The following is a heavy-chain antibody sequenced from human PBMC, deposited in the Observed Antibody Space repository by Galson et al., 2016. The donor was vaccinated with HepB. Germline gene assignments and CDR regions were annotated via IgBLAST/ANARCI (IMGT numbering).Heavy chain of an antibody. V-gene: IGHV2-70*11. Sequence: PALVKPTQTLTLTCTFSGFSLTTSGMCLSWIRQPPGKALEWLARIDWDDDTYYTTSLQTRLTISKDASKNQVVLTMTNMDLVDTATYYCARHSTDSGVVSPNVALDVWGPGTMVTVSS. CDR3: ARHSTDSGVVSPNVALDV. D-gene: IGHD3-3*01. CDR2: IDWDDDT. CDR1: GFSLTTSGMC. J-gene: IGHJ3*01.